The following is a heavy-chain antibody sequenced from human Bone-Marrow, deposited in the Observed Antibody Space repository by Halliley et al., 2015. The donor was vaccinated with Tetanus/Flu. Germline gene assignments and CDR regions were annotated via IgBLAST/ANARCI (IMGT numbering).Heavy chain of an antibody. CDR1: GGSITTSLYY. V-gene: IGHV4-31*02. Sequence: LRLSCTDSGGSITTSLYYWTWIRQHPGKGLEWVGCISYSGTTYYSPSLKSRLTMSIDTSKNQFSLKLNSVTAADTAVYYCVHSGDYYSTSRWGQGTLVPVSS. J-gene: IGHJ4*02. CDR3: VHSGDYYSTSR. D-gene: IGHD2-21*01. CDR2: ISYSGTT.